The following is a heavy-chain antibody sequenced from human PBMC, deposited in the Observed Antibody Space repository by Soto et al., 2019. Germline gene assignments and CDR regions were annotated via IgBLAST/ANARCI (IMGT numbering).Heavy chain of an antibody. CDR1: GFSLSTSGVG. J-gene: IGHJ5*02. Sequence: QITLKESGPTLVKPTQILTLTCTFSGFSLSTSGVGVGWLRQPPGKALEWLALIYWNGDKRYSPSLKSRLTITKHTSKNQVVLTSTNIDPVDTATYYYAHSVASPGYCSSTSCLNVFDPWGQGTLVTVSS. D-gene: IGHD2-2*01. V-gene: IGHV2-5*01. CDR2: IYWNGDK. CDR3: AHSVASPGYCSSTSCLNVFDP.